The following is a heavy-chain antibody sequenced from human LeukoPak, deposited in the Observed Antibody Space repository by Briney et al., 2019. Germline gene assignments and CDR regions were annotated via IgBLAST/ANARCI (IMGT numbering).Heavy chain of an antibody. J-gene: IGHJ4*02. Sequence: SETVSLTCTVSGGSISSYYWSWIRQPPGKGLEWIGYIYYSGSTNYNPSLKSRVTISVDTSKNQFSLKLSSVTAADTAVYYCARAGPDYHFDYWGQGTLVTVSS. CDR2: IYYSGST. D-gene: IGHD5-12*01. CDR1: GGSISSYY. CDR3: ARAGPDYHFDY. V-gene: IGHV4-59*01.